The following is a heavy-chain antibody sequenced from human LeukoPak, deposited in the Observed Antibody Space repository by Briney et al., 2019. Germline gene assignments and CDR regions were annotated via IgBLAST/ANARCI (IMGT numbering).Heavy chain of an antibody. V-gene: IGHV6-1*01. D-gene: IGHD3-10*01. CDR3: ARGGMVRGSPFDY. J-gene: IGHJ4*02. Sequence: SQSLSLTYAISGDSLPRNSAPGIWVRQSPSRVLEWLERTYYRSKWYNDYAVSVKSRITINPDTSKNQFSLQLNSVTPEDTAVYYCARGGMVRGSPFDYWGQGILVTVSS. CDR2: TYYRSKWYN. CDR1: GDSLPRNSAP.